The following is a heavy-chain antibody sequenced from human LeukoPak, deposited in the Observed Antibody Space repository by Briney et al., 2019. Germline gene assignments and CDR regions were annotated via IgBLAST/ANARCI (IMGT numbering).Heavy chain of an antibody. D-gene: IGHD2-2*01. CDR2: TRNKANSYTT. Sequence: PGGSLRLSCAASGFTFSDHYMDWVRQAPGKGLEWVGRTRNKANSYTTEYAASVKGRFTISRADSENSLYLQMNSLKTEDTAVYYCARVRYCSSTTRRGAFDIWGQGTMVTVSS. CDR3: ARVRYCSSTTRRGAFDI. V-gene: IGHV3-72*01. J-gene: IGHJ3*02. CDR1: GFTFSDHY.